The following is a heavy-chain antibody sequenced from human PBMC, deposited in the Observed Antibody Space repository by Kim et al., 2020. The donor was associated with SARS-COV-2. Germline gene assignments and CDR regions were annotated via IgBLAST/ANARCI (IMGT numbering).Heavy chain of an antibody. J-gene: IGHJ4*02. V-gene: IGHV3-9*01. CDR1: GFTFDDYA. Sequence: GGSLRLSCAASGFTFDDYAMHWVRQAPGKGLEWVSGISWNSGSIGYADSVKGRFTISRDNAKNSLYLQMNSLRAEDTALYYCAKEGSGSYYGFGYWGQGTLVTVSS. CDR3: AKEGSGSYYGFGY. CDR2: ISWNSGSI. D-gene: IGHD1-26*01.